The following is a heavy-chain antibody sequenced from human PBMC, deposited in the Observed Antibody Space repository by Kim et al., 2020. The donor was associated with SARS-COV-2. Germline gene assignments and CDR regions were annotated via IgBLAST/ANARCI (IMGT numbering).Heavy chain of an antibody. Sequence: ASVKVSCKASGYTFTSYAMNWVRQAPGQGLEWMGWINTNTGNPTYAQGFTGRFVFSLDTSVSTAYLQISSLKAEDTAVYYCAREVPPRAYWDSLSSRWFDPWGQGTLVTVSS. CDR1: GYTFTSYA. J-gene: IGHJ5*02. V-gene: IGHV7-4-1*02. D-gene: IGHD2-21*01. CDR2: INTNTGNP. CDR3: AREVPPRAYWDSLSSRWFDP.